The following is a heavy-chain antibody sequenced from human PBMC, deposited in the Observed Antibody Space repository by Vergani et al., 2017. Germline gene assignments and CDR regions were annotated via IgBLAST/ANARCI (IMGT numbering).Heavy chain of an antibody. V-gene: IGHV3-48*01. J-gene: IGHJ3*02. CDR2: ISSSSSTI. Sequence: VQLVESGGGVVQPGRSLRLSCAASGFTFSSYAMHWVRQAPGKGLEWVSYISSSSSTIYYADSVKGRFTISRDNAKNSLYLQMNSLRAEDTAVYYCASGDAFDIWGQGTLVTVSS. CDR1: GFTFSSYA. CDR3: ASGDAFDI.